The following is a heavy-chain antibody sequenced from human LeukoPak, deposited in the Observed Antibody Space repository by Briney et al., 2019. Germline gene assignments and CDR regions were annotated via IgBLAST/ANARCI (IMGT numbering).Heavy chain of an antibody. CDR1: GFTFSSYW. J-gene: IGHJ6*02. D-gene: IGHD3-16*01. Sequence: GGSLRLSCAASGFTFSSYWMTWVRQAPGKGLKWVASIKGDGSTKFYVDSLKGRLTISRDNAKNSLYLQMNSLRGEDTALYYCARWVITPYYGMDVWGQGTTVTVSS. V-gene: IGHV3-7*05. CDR2: IKGDGSTK. CDR3: ARWVITPYYGMDV.